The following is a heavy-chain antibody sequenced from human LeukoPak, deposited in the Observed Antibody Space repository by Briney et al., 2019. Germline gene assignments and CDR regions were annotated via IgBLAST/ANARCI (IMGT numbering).Heavy chain of an antibody. CDR1: GFTFSSYS. D-gene: IGHD1-7*01. Sequence: PGGSLRLSCAASGFTFSSYSMNWVRQAPGKGLEWVSSISSSSSYIYYADSVKGRFTISRDNAKNSLYLQMNSLRAEDTAVYYCARYPANWNYGTYYFDYWGQGTLVTVSS. CDR2: ISSSSSYI. V-gene: IGHV3-21*01. CDR3: ARYPANWNYGTYYFDY. J-gene: IGHJ4*02.